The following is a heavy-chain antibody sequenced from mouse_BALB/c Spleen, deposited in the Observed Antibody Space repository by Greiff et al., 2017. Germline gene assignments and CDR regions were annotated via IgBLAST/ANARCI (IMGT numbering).Heavy chain of an antibody. CDR2: INSNGGST. J-gene: IGHJ2*01. CDR1: GFTFSSYG. V-gene: IGHV5-6-3*01. Sequence: EVKLVESGGGLVQPGGSLKLSCAASGFTFSSYGMSWVRQTPDKRLELVATINSNGGSTYYPDSVKGRFTISRDNAKNTLYLQMSSLKSEDTAMYYCARSIYYDYDGYYFDYWGQGTTLTVSS. CDR3: ARSIYYDYDGYYFDY. D-gene: IGHD2-4*01.